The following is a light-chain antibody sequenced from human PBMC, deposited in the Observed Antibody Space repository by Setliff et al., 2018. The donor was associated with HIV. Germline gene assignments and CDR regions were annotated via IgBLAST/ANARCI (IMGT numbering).Light chain of an antibody. CDR1: SSNIGAGYD. J-gene: IGLJ1*01. Sequence: QSVLAQPPSVSGAPGQRVTISCTGSSSNIGAGYDVHWYQQLPGTAPKLLIYGNSNRPSGVPDRFSGSKSGTSASLAITGLQAEDEADYYCQSYDRSLSGCVFGTGTK. CDR2: GNS. V-gene: IGLV1-40*01. CDR3: QSYDRSLSGCV.